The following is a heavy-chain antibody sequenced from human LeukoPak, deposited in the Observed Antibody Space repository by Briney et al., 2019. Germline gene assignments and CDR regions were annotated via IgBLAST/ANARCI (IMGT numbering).Heavy chain of an antibody. CDR2: ISAYNGNT. CDR1: GYTFTIYG. D-gene: IGHD3-22*01. Sequence: ASVKVSCKASGYTFTIYGISWVRQAPGQGLEWMGWISAYNGNTNYAQKLQGRVTMTTDTSTSTAYMELRSLRSDDTAVYYCARDNRFDYYDSSGYDMDVWGQGTTVTVSS. J-gene: IGHJ6*02. V-gene: IGHV1-18*01. CDR3: ARDNRFDYYDSSGYDMDV.